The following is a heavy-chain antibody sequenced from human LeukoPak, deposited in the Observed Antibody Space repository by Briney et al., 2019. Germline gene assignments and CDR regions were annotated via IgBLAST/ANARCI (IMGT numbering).Heavy chain of an antibody. D-gene: IGHD3-9*01. V-gene: IGHV4-34*01. CDR3: AGEYDILTGYPFGP. J-gene: IGHJ5*02. CDR2: INHSGST. CDR1: GGSFSGYY. Sequence: SETLSLTCAVYGGSFSGYYWSWIRQPPGKGLEWIGEINHSGSTNYNPSLKSRVTISVDTSKNQLSLKLSSVTAADTAVYYCAGEYDILTGYPFGPWGQGTLVTVSS.